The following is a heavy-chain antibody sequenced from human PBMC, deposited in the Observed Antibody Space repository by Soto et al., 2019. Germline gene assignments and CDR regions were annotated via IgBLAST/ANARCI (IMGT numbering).Heavy chain of an antibody. CDR2: MNPNSGNT. Sequence: QVQLVQSGAEVKKPGASVKVSCKASGYTFTSYDISWVRQATGQGLEWVGWMNPNSGNTGYAQKFQGRVTMTSNTSIRTAYMELSSLSSEDTAVYYCAGRRGYAFDTWGRGTMVTVSS. V-gene: IGHV1-8*01. J-gene: IGHJ3*02. CDR3: AGRRGYAFDT. CDR1: GYTFTSYD.